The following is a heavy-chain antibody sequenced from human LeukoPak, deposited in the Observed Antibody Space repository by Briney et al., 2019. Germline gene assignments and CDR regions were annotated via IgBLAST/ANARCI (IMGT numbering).Heavy chain of an antibody. CDR1: GFTFSSYW. CDR2: IKQDGSEK. J-gene: IGHJ4*02. Sequence: PGGSLRLSCAASGFTFSSYWMSWVRQAPGKGLEWVANIKQDGSEKYYVDSVKGRFTISRDNAKNSLYLQMNSLRAEDTAVYYCARDLSGIAGYTYGRGIDYWGQGTLVTVSP. D-gene: IGHD5-18*01. CDR3: ARDLSGIAGYTYGRGIDY. V-gene: IGHV3-7*01.